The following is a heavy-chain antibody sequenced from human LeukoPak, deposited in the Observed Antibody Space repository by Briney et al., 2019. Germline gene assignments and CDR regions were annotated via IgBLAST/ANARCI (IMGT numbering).Heavy chain of an antibody. J-gene: IGHJ4*02. D-gene: IGHD2-15*01. CDR3: AKPGDGCSGGRCYYFDY. CDR2: ISYDGSNK. V-gene: IGHV3-30-3*02. Sequence: GGSLRLSCAASGFTFSSYAMHWVRQAPGKGLEWVAVISYDGSNKYYADSVKGRFTISRDNSKNTLFLQMNRLRGEDTAVYYWAKPGDGCSGGRCYYFDYWGQGTLVTVSS. CDR1: GFTFSSYA.